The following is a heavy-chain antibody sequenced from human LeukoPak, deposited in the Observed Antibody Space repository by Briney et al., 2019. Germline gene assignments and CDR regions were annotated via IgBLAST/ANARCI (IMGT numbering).Heavy chain of an antibody. CDR1: GGSISSYY. D-gene: IGHD3-22*01. CDR2: IYSSGST. Sequence: SETLSLTCTVSGGSISSYYWSWIRPPPGKGLEWIGRIYSSGSTNYNPSLKSRVTMSVDTSKNQFSLKLSSVTAADTAVYYCARVDRRDYYDSSGYVSRADAFDIWGQGTMVTVSS. CDR3: ARVDRRDYYDSSGYVSRADAFDI. V-gene: IGHV4-4*07. J-gene: IGHJ3*02.